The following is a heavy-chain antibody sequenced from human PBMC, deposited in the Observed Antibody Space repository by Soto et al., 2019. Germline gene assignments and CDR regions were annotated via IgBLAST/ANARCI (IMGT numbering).Heavy chain of an antibody. Sequence: PSETLSLTCAVYGGSFSGYYWSWIRQPPGKGLEWIGEINHSGSTNYNPSLKSRVTISVDTSKNQFSLKLSSVTAADTAVYYCGRGKFSVYVGGSYRYHFDYWGQGTVVTVSS. J-gene: IGHJ4*02. CDR3: GRGKFSVYVGGSYRYHFDY. CDR1: GGSFSGYY. CDR2: INHSGST. V-gene: IGHV4-34*01. D-gene: IGHD3-16*02.